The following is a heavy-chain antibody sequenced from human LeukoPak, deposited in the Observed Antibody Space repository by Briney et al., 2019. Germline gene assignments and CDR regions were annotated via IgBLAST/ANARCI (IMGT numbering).Heavy chain of an antibody. V-gene: IGHV3-23*01. Sequence: GGSLRLSCAASGFTLSSYAMSWVRQAPGKGLEWASGISGSGGSTYYADSVKGRFTISRDNSKNTLYLQMNSLRAEDTAVYYCAKGSTSWYAGPSDYWGQGTLVTVSS. D-gene: IGHD6-13*01. CDR3: AKGSTSWYAGPSDY. J-gene: IGHJ4*02. CDR1: GFTLSSYA. CDR2: ISGSGGST.